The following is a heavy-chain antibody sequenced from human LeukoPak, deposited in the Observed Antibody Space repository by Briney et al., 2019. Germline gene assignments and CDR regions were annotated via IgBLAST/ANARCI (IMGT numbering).Heavy chain of an antibody. J-gene: IGHJ5*02. D-gene: IGHD4/OR15-4a*01. CDR3: ARDGRRPMVAENWFDP. V-gene: IGHV3-30*04. CDR1: GFTFSSYA. Sequence: GGSLRLSCAASGFTFSSYAMHWVRQAPGKGLEWVAVISYDGSNKYYADSVKGRFTISRDNSKSTLYLQMNSLRAEDTAVYYCARDGRRPMVAENWFDPWAREPWSPSPQ. CDR2: ISYDGSNK.